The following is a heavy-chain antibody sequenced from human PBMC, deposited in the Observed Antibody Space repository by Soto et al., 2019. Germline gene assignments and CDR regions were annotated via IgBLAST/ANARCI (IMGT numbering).Heavy chain of an antibody. V-gene: IGHV3-21*01. J-gene: IGHJ4*02. D-gene: IGHD6-19*01. CDR2: ISSSSSYI. CDR3: ARQRSYNSGFFDY. Sequence: GGSLRLSCAASGFTFSSYSMNWVRQAPGKGLEWVSSISSSSSYIYYADSVKGRFTISRDNAKNSLYLQMNSLRAEDTAVYYCARQRSYNSGFFDYWSQGTLVTVSS. CDR1: GFTFSSYS.